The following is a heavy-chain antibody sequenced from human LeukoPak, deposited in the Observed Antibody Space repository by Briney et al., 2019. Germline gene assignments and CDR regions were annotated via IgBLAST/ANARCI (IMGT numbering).Heavy chain of an antibody. Sequence: GGSLRLSCAASGFIFSNYGMQWVRQAPGKGLEWVAFIHSYGSDKYYADSVKGRFTIPRDNSKNTLYLQMNSLRAEDTAVYYCARDIWGQGTMVTVSS. V-gene: IGHV3-30*02. CDR2: IHSYGSDK. J-gene: IGHJ3*02. CDR1: GFIFSNYG. CDR3: ARDI.